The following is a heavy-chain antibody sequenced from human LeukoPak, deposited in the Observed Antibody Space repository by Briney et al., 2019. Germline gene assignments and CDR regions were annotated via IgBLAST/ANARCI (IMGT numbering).Heavy chain of an antibody. CDR3: ARRLYQLSRYAFDI. V-gene: IGHV4-34*01. D-gene: IGHD3-3*01. J-gene: IGHJ3*02. Sequence: SSETLSLTCAVYGGSFSDYYWSWIRQPPGKGLEWIGEINHSGRNNYNPSLKSRVTISVDTSKNQFSLKMSSVTAADTAVYYCARRLYQLSRYAFDIWGQGTMVTVSS. CDR2: INHSGRN. CDR1: GGSFSDYY.